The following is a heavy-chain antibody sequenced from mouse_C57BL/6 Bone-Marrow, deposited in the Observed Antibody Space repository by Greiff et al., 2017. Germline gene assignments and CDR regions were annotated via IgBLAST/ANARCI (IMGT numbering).Heavy chain of an antibody. CDR3: ARYYEGYYFDY. J-gene: IGHJ2*01. D-gene: IGHD2-4*01. Sequence: VQLKQSGPELVKPGASVKISCKASGYTFTDYYMNWVKQSHGKSLEWIGDINPNNGGTSYNQKFKGKATLTADKSSSTAYMQLNSLTSEDSAVYFCARYYEGYYFDYWGQGTTLTVSS. CDR1: GYTFTDYY. CDR2: INPNNGGT. V-gene: IGHV1-26*01.